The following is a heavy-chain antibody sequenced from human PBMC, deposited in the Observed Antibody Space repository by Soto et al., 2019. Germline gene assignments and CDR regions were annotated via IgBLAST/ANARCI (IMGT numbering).Heavy chain of an antibody. CDR3: STSVYCSTTTCYYYYGMDV. CDR2: IIPIFGTA. CDR1: GGTFRSYS. Sequence: VQLVQSGAEVKKPGSSVKVSCKASGGTFRSYSINWVRQAPGQGLEWMGGIIPIFGTATYAQKFQGRVTITADDSASTAYMELSSLTSEDTALYYCSTSVYCSTTTCYYYYGMDVCGQGTTVTVSS. V-gene: IGHV1-69*01. D-gene: IGHD2-2*01. J-gene: IGHJ6*02.